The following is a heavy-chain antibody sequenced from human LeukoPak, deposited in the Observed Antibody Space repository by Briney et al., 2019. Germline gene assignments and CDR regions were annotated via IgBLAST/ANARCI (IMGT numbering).Heavy chain of an antibody. CDR1: GFSFSSYS. CDR2: ISANGGST. Sequence: GGSLRLSCSASGFSFSSYSMDWVRQAPGKGLEYVSGISANGGSTYYADSVKGRFTISRDNSKNTFYLQMSSLRAEDTAVYYCVKIAADWGQGALVTVSS. J-gene: IGHJ4*02. V-gene: IGHV3-64D*06. CDR3: VKIAAD. D-gene: IGHD6-13*01.